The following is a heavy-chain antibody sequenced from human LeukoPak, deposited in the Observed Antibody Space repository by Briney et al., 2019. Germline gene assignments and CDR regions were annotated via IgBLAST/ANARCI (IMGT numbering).Heavy chain of an antibody. J-gene: IGHJ3*02. V-gene: IGHV3-7*03. CDR3: ARARDSSWYDGGGVFDM. CDR2: IKQDGSEK. D-gene: IGHD6-13*01. Sequence: GGSLRLSCAASGFTFSSYWMSWVRQAPGKGLEWVANIKQDGSEKYYVDSVKGRFTISRDKAKKSLYLQMNSLRAEDTAVYCCARARDSSWYDGGGVFDMGGEGSMLTLPS. CDR1: GFTFSSYW.